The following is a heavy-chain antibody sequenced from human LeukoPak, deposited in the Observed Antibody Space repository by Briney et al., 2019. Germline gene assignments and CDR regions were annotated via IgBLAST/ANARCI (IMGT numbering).Heavy chain of an antibody. V-gene: IGHV3-23*01. CDR2: IFGSGGST. J-gene: IGHJ4*02. D-gene: IGHD3-22*01. CDR1: GFTFSSYV. Sequence: GGSLRLSCAASGFTFSSYVMSWVRQAPGKGLEWVSAIFGSGGSTYYADSVKGRFTISRDNSKNTLYLQMNSLRAEDTAVYYCAKVGPYYYDSSGYYYGGYFDYWGQGTLVTVSS. CDR3: AKVGPYYYDSSGYYYGGYFDY.